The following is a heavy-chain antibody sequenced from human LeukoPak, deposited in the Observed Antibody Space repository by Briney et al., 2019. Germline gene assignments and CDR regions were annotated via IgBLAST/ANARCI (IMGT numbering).Heavy chain of an antibody. CDR2: SHNSGET. CDR1: GVSMTTYY. D-gene: IGHD5-18*01. J-gene: IGHJ3*02. CDR3: ARQPGSTAAFDI. V-gene: IGHV4-59*08. Sequence: SETLSLTCTVSGVSMTTYYWSWIRQPPGKGLEWIAYSHNSGETKYNPSLMSRITISVDTSKNEFSLKLTSVTAADTAVYYCARQPGSTAAFDIWGQGTTVTVSA.